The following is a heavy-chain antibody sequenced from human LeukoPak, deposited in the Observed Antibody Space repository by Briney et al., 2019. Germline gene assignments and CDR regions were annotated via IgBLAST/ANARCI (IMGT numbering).Heavy chain of an antibody. D-gene: IGHD2-15*01. CDR3: ARGRYCSGGSCLLDY. Sequence: PWGSLRLSCAASGFTFSSYAMHWVRQAPGKGLEYVSAISSNGGSTYYANSVKGRFTISRDNSNKTLYPQKGSLRAEDMAVYYCARGRYCSGGSCLLDYWGQGTLVTVSS. CDR2: ISSNGGST. J-gene: IGHJ4*02. V-gene: IGHV3-64*01. CDR1: GFTFSSYA.